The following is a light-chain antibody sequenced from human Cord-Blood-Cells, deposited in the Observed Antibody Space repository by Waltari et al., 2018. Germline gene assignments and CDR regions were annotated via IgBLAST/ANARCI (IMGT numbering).Light chain of an antibody. CDR1: QSVSSY. J-gene: IGKJ5*01. V-gene: IGKV3-11*01. CDR3: QQRSNWPPIT. Sequence: VLTQSPATLSLSPGERATLSCRPSQSVSSYLAWYQQKPGQAPRLLIYDASNRATGIPARFSGSGSGTDFTLTISSLEPEDVAVYYCQQRSNWPPITFGQGTRLEIK. CDR2: DAS.